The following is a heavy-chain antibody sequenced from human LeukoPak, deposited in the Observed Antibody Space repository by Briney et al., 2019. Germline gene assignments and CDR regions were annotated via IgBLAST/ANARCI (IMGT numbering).Heavy chain of an antibody. V-gene: IGHV3-53*01. J-gene: IGHJ3*02. CDR3: ARDRAAAASRDAFDI. D-gene: IGHD6-13*01. CDR2: IYSGGST. CDR1: GFTFSSYG. Sequence: GGSLRLSCAASGFTFSSYGMHWVRQAPGKGLEWVSVIYSGGSTYYADSVKGRFTISRDNSKNTLYLQMNSLRAEDTAVYYCARDRAAAASRDAFDIWGQGTMVTVSS.